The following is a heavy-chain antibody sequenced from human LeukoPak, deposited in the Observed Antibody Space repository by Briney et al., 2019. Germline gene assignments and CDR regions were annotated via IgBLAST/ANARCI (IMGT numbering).Heavy chain of an antibody. D-gene: IGHD3-22*01. CDR2: IYYSGST. CDR1: GGSISSGDYY. Sequence: SETLSLTCTVSGGSISSGDYYWSWIRQPPGKGLEWIGYIYYSGSTYYNPSLKSRVTISVDTSKNQFSLKLSSVTAADTAVYYCARERRKDTMIVAPWGQGTLVTVSS. V-gene: IGHV4-30-4*08. J-gene: IGHJ1*01. CDR3: ARERRKDTMIVAP.